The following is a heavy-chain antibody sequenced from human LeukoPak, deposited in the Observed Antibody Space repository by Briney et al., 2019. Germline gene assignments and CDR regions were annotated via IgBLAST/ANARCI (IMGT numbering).Heavy chain of an antibody. CDR1: GFIFSSYS. CDR3: AGSAARPY. J-gene: IGHJ4*02. Sequence: GGSLRLSCAASGFIFSSYSMNWVRQAPGKGLEWVSAISGSGGSTYYADSVKGRFTISRDNSKNTLYLQMNSLRAEDTAVCYCAGSAARPYWGQGTLVTVSS. V-gene: IGHV3-23*01. CDR2: ISGSGGST. D-gene: IGHD6-13*01.